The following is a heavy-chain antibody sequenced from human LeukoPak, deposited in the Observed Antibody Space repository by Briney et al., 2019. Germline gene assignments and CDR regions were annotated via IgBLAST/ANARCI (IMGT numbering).Heavy chain of an antibody. J-gene: IGHJ1*01. Sequence: GDSVKVSCKASGYTFINYGISWVRQAPGQGLEWMGWISGHNGNTNYAQKVQGRVTMTTDTPTSTAYMELRSLRLDDTAVYFCARDPQQWLVGEYFQHWGQGTLVTVSS. V-gene: IGHV1-18*01. CDR1: GYTFINYG. CDR3: ARDPQQWLVGEYFQH. CDR2: ISGHNGNT. D-gene: IGHD6-19*01.